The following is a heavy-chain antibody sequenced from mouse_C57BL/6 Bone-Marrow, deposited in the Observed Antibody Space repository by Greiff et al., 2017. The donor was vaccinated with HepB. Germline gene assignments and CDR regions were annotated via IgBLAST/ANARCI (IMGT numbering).Heavy chain of an antibody. J-gene: IGHJ1*03. CDR2: IDPETGGT. Sequence: QVQLQQSGAELVRPGASVTLSCKASGYTFTDYEMHWVKQTPVHGLEWIGAIDPETGGTAYNQKFKGKAILTADKSSSTAYIELRSLTSEDSAVYYCTREALYYYGSGYDWYFDVWGTGTTVTVSS. D-gene: IGHD1-1*01. V-gene: IGHV1-15*01. CDR3: TREALYYYGSGYDWYFDV. CDR1: GYTFTDYE.